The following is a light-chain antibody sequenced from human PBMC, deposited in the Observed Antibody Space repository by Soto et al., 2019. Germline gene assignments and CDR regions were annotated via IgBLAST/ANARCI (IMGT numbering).Light chain of an antibody. CDR1: SSNVGSNY. CDR3: GTWDNSLSAVV. J-gene: IGLJ2*01. V-gene: IGLV1-51*01. CDR2: DNN. Sequence: QAVLTQPPSVSAAPGQQVTISCSGGSSNVGSNYVAWYQQIPGAAPKRLIYDNNKRPSGIPDRFSGSRSGTSATLGITGLQTGDEADYYFGTWDNSLSAVVFGGGTKLTVL.